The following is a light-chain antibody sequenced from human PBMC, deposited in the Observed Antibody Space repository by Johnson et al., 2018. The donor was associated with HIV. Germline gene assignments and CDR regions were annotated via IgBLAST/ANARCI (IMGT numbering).Light chain of an antibody. CDR1: SSNIGNNY. CDR3: CTWDSSLRTSF. CDR2: DNN. J-gene: IGLJ1*01. V-gene: IGLV1-51*01. Sequence: QSVLTQPPSVSAAPGQKVTISCSGSSSNIGNNYVSWYQQVPGAAPKLLIYDNNRRPSGIPDRFSGSKSGTSATLGITGLQTGAEADYYCCTWDSSLRTSFFGPGTKVTGL.